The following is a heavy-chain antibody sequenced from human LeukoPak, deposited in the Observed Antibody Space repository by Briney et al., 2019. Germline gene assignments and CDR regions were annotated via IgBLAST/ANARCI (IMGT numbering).Heavy chain of an antibody. Sequence: PGGSLRLSCAASGFTFSSYAMNWVRQGPGKGLEWVSGISGSGDNTYYADSVKGRFTISRDNSKNTLYLQMNSLRAEDTAVYYCAKGASYYYGSGSYYNHGGRRSGNYYYYYYMDVWGKGTTVTISS. CDR3: AKGASYYYGSGSYYNHGGRRSGNYYYYYYMDV. CDR2: ISGSGDNT. J-gene: IGHJ6*03. D-gene: IGHD3-10*01. V-gene: IGHV3-23*01. CDR1: GFTFSSYA.